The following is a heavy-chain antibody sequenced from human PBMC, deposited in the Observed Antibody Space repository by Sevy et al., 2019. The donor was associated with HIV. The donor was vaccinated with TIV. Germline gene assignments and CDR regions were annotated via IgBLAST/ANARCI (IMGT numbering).Heavy chain of an antibody. CDR1: GFTFSSYA. CDR3: AREGPGLAVAGSNGYGMDV. D-gene: IGHD6-19*01. J-gene: IGHJ6*02. V-gene: IGHV3-30-3*01. Sequence: GGSLRLSCAASGFTFSSYAMHWVRQAPGKGLEWVAVISYDGSNKYYADSVKGRFTISSDNSKNTLYLQMNRLRAKDTAVYYCAREGPGLAVAGSNGYGMDVWGQGTTVTVSS. CDR2: ISYDGSNK.